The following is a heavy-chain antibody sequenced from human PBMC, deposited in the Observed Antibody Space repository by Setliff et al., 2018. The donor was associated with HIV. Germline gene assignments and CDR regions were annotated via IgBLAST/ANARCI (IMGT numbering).Heavy chain of an antibody. CDR1: GFTFSIYA. V-gene: IGHV3-30*04. Sequence: GGSLRLSCAASGFTFSIYAMHWVRQAPGKGLEWVAFISYDGSYEYYADSVKGRFTISRDNSKNTLYLQMNSLRAEDTAVYYCARGPFPAQGFWSGYYSDYWGQGTLVTVSS. CDR2: ISYDGSYE. J-gene: IGHJ4*02. D-gene: IGHD3-3*01. CDR3: ARGPFPAQGFWSGYYSDY.